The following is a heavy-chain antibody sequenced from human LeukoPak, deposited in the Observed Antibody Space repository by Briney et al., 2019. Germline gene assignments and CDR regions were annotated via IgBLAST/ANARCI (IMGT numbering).Heavy chain of an antibody. CDR1: GYTFTGYY. Sequence: ASMKVSCKDSGYTFTGYYMHWVGQAPGQGLEWMGWISPGTGGTNYAQHFQGRVTITRDTSISTAYMELSGLRSADTALYFCARNDGRTSRYFDYWGQGPLVTVSS. CDR2: ISPGTGGT. J-gene: IGHJ4*02. CDR3: ARNDGRTSRYFDY. V-gene: IGHV1-2*02. D-gene: IGHD4-23*01.